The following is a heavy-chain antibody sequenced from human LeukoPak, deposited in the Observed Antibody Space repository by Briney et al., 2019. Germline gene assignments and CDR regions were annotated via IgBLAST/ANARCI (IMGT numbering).Heavy chain of an antibody. V-gene: IGHV3-30-3*01. CDR3: ARSPDYGDPTGYFDY. Sequence: GRSLRLSCAASGFTFSSYAMHWVRQAPGKGLEWVAVISYDGSNKYYADSVKGRFTISRDNSKNTLYLQMNSLRAEDTAVYYCARSPDYGDPTGYFDYWGQGTLVTVSS. CDR2: ISYDGSNK. CDR1: GFTFSSYA. D-gene: IGHD4-17*01. J-gene: IGHJ4*02.